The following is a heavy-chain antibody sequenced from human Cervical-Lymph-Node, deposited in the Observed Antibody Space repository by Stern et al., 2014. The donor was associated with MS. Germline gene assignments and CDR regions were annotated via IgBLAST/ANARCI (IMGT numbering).Heavy chain of an antibody. J-gene: IGHJ4*02. V-gene: IGHV5-51*01. CDR3: ARQTTAWASDV. CDR2: IYPCASKT. D-gene: IGHD1-14*01. Sequence: VQLVESGAELIRPGESLKISCKGSGYKFSIYWIAWVRQMPGEGLEWIVIIYPCASKTRYSPSFQGQVTSSADKSTSTAYLQWSSLNASDTAMYFCARQTTAWASDVWGQGTLVTVSS. CDR1: GYKFSIYW.